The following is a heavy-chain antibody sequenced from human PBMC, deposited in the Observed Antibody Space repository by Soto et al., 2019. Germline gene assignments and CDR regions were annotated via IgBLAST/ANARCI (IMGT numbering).Heavy chain of an antibody. CDR3: ARAITMLRGELWFDY. CDR1: CGSISSGDHY. Sequence: SETLSLTCTVSCGSISSGDHYWSWIRQPPGKGLEWIGYIYYSGSTYYNPSLKSRVTISVDTSKNQFSLKLSSVTAADTAVYYCARAITMLRGELWFDYWGQGNLVTVSS. CDR2: IYYSGST. D-gene: IGHD3-10*01. V-gene: IGHV4-30-4*01. J-gene: IGHJ4*02.